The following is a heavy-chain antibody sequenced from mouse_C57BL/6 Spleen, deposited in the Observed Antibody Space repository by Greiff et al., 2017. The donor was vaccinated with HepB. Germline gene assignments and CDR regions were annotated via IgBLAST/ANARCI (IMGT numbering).Heavy chain of an antibody. CDR3: ARGYYGSSPYWYFDV. V-gene: IGHV1-53*01. CDR1: GYTFTSYW. Sequence: QVQLQQPGTELVKPGASVKLSCKASGYTFTSYWMHWVKPRPGQGLEWIGNINPSNGGTNYNEKFKSKATLTVDKSSSTAYMQLSSLTSEDSAVYYCARGYYGSSPYWYFDVWGTGTTVTVSS. J-gene: IGHJ1*03. D-gene: IGHD1-1*01. CDR2: INPSNGGT.